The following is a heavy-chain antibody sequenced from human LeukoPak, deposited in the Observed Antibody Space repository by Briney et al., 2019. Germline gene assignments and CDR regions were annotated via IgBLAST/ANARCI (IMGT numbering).Heavy chain of an antibody. CDR2: IIPIFGAA. CDR1: GGTFSSYA. V-gene: IGHV1-69*13. D-gene: IGHD4-17*01. CDR3: ARDHLYYGDYAVNYYYGMDV. Sequence: ASVKVSCKASGGTFSSYAISWVRQAPGQGLEWMGGIIPIFGAANYAQKFQGRVTITADESTSTAYMELSSLRSEDTAVYYCARDHLYYGDYAVNYYYGMDVWGQGTTVTDSS. J-gene: IGHJ6*02.